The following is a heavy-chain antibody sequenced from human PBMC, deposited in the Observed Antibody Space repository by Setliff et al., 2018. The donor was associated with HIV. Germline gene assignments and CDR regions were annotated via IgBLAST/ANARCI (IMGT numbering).Heavy chain of an antibody. D-gene: IGHD2-2*01. Sequence: SETLSLTCTVSGDSISSNNYYWAWIRQSPGKGLEWIGCIYYTGDTYYSSSFESRVVISLDTSNNQFSLRVRSVTAADTALYFCARMSISASVYFDYWGQETLVTVSS. CDR2: IYYTGDT. J-gene: IGHJ4*02. CDR1: GDSISSNNYY. V-gene: IGHV4-39*07. CDR3: ARMSISASVYFDY.